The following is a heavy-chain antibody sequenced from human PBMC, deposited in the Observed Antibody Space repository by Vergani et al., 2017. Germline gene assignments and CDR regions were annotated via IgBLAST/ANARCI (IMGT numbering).Heavy chain of an antibody. CDR2: LNPHGGEE. CDR3: VRGGLATIYNWFDP. D-gene: IGHD5-24*01. CDR1: GFTFNLYW. J-gene: IGHJ5*02. Sequence: EVQLVESGGGLVQPGGSLRLSCAASGFTFNLYWMGWVRQAPGKGLEWVASLNPHGGEENYVDSVRGRFTISRDNANRSISLQMSRLRVEDTAVYFCVRGGLATIYNWFDPWGQGTLVTVSS. V-gene: IGHV3-7*01.